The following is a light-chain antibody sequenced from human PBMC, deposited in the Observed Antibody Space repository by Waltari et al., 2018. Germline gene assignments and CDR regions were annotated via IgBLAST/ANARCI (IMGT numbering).Light chain of an antibody. J-gene: IGKJ1*01. Sequence: EIVLTQSPGTLSLSPGERATLSCRSSQSVSRTLAWYQQKPGQAPRLLIYDASTRATDIPDRFSGSGFGTDFSLTISRLEPEDFAVYYCQKYGTLPATFGQGTTVEIK. CDR2: DAS. V-gene: IGKV3-20*01. CDR1: QSVSRT. CDR3: QKYGTLPAT.